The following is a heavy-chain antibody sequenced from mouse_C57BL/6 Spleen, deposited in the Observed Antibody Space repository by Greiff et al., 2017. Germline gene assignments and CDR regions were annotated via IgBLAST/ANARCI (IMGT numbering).Heavy chain of an antibody. J-gene: IGHJ1*03. CDR2: IDPNSGGT. Sequence: QVQLQQPGAELVKPGASVKLSCKASGYTFTSYWMHWVKQRPGRGLEWIGRIDPNSGGTKYNEKFKSKATLTVDKPSSTAYMQLSSLTSEDSAVYYGERGEDYDGYYRGFDDWGTGTTVTVSS. D-gene: IGHD2-3*01. CDR3: ERGEDYDGYYRGFDD. CDR1: GYTFTSYW. V-gene: IGHV1-72*01.